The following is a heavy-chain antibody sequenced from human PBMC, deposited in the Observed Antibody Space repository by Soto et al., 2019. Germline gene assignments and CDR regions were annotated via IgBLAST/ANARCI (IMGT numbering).Heavy chain of an antibody. CDR2: IYKSATT. CDR3: ARGRYCLTGRCFPNWFDS. V-gene: IGHV4-30-4*01. D-gene: IGHD7-27*01. J-gene: IGHJ5*01. Sequence: SETLSLTCSVSGDSISNLDYFWAWIRQPPGQALEYIGYIYKSATTYYNPSFESRVAISVDASKSQFSLNVTSVTAADTAVYFCARGRYCLTGRCFPNWFDSWGQGALVTVSS. CDR1: GDSISNLDYF.